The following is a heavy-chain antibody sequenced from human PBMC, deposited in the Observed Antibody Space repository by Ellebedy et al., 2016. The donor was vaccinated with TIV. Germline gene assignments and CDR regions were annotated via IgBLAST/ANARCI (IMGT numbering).Heavy chain of an antibody. J-gene: IGHJ5*02. Sequence: MPGGSLRLSCAVYGGSFSGYYWSWIRQPPGKGLEWIGEINHSGSTNYNPSLKSRVTISVDTSKNQFSLKLSSVTAADTAVYYCARLSVYQLLYAVVGWFDPWGQGTLVTVSS. CDR1: GGSFSGYY. CDR3: ARLSVYQLLYAVVGWFDP. V-gene: IGHV4-34*01. D-gene: IGHD2-2*02. CDR2: INHSGST.